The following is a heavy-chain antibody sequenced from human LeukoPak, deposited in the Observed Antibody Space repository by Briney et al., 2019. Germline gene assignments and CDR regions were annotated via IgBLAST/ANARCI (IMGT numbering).Heavy chain of an antibody. D-gene: IGHD3-9*01. J-gene: IGHJ4*02. V-gene: IGHV4-4*02. CDR1: GVSISSSEW. CDR3: GKTDIYFNPIDY. CDR2: IHRDGRT. Sequence: SETLSLTCAVSGVSISSSEWWIWVRQPPGQGLEWIGEIHRDGRTRYNPSLQTRVTMSIDYSKNQISLEVTFVTAADTAIYYCGKTDIYFNPIDYWGPGSLVTVSS.